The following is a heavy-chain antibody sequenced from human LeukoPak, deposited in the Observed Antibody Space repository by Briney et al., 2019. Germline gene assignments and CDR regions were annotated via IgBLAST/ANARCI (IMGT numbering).Heavy chain of an antibody. Sequence: PGGSLRLSCAASGFTFSSYAMSWVRQAPGKGLEWVAAISGSGGNTYYADSVKGRFTISRDNSKNTLYLQMNSLRAEDTAVYYCAKDYGSGDTGGYWGQGTLVTVSS. J-gene: IGHJ1*01. CDR1: GFTFSSYA. CDR3: AKDYGSGDTGGY. D-gene: IGHD3-10*01. CDR2: ISGSGGNT. V-gene: IGHV3-23*01.